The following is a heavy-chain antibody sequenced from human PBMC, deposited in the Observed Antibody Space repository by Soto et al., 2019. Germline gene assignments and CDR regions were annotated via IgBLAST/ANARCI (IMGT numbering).Heavy chain of an antibody. CDR1: GGSISSGNDS. CDR2: IFHSGSP. CDR3: ARDLHDYGDWYFDL. D-gene: IGHD4-17*01. J-gene: IGHJ2*01. V-gene: IGHV4-30-2*01. Sequence: QLRLQESGSGLVKPSQTLSLTCAVSGGSISSGNDSWSWIRQPPGKGLEWIGYIFHSGSPYYNPSLQSRVXXSVDRSKNQFSLRLSSVTAADTAVYYCARDLHDYGDWYFDLWGRGTLVTVSS.